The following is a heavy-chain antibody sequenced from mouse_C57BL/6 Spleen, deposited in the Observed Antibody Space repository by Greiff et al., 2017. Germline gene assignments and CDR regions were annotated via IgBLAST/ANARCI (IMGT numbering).Heavy chain of an antibody. J-gene: IGHJ3*01. D-gene: IGHD2-4*01. Sequence: QVQLQQPGAELVKPGASVKLSCKASGYTFTSYWMHWVKQRPGQGLEWIGMIHPNSGSTNYNEKFKSKGTLTVDKSSSTAYMQLSSLTSEDSAVYYCARRVYYDYGEFAYWGQGTLVTVSA. CDR2: IHPNSGST. CDR1: GYTFTSYW. CDR3: ARRVYYDYGEFAY. V-gene: IGHV1-64*01.